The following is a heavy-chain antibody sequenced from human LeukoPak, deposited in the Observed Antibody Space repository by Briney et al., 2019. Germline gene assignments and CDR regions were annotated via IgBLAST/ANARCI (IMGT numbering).Heavy chain of an antibody. V-gene: IGHV4-59*01. CDR2: VHYTGST. D-gene: IGHD1-26*01. J-gene: IGHJ2*01. Sequence: PSETLSLTCTVSEGTISSYYWSWIRQPPGKGLEWIGFVHYTGSTNYNPSLKSRVTTSIDTSRNQFSLKVKSVTLADTAVYYCARVGSSSYWYFDLWGRGTLVTVSS. CDR3: ARVGSSSYWYFDL. CDR1: EGTISSYY.